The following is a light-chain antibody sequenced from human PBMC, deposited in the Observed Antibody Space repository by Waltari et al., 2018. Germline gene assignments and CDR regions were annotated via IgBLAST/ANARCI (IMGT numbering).Light chain of an antibody. Sequence: QSVLTQPPSASGTPGQRVTIPRSGSSSNIGTNSVHWYQQPPGTAPHLLIYANAQRPSGVPDRFSGSKSGSSASLAISGLQSEDEADYYCAVWDDSLDGVVFGGGTKLTVL. CDR3: AVWDDSLDGVV. V-gene: IGLV1-44*01. J-gene: IGLJ2*01. CDR1: SSNIGTNS. CDR2: ANA.